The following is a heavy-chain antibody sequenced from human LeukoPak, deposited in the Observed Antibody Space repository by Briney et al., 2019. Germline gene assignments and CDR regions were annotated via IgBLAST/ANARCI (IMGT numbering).Heavy chain of an antibody. CDR3: ARDGPYSSSWSRDWFDP. Sequence: SETLSLTCTVSGGSISSSSYYWGWIRQPPGKGLEWIGSIYYSGSTYYNPSLKSRVTISVDTSKNQFSLKLSSVTAADTAVYYCARDGPYSSSWSRDWFDPWGQGTLVTVSS. J-gene: IGHJ5*02. V-gene: IGHV4-39*07. CDR1: GGSISSSSYY. D-gene: IGHD6-13*01. CDR2: IYYSGST.